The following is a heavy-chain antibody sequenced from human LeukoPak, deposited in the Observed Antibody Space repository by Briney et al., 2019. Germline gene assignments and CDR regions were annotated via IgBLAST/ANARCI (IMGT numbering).Heavy chain of an antibody. V-gene: IGHV1-69*05. CDR3: ARAEHSSSSYYSHYYYYMDV. Sequence: GASVKVSCKASGGTFSSYAISWVRQAPGQGLEWMGGIIPNFGTANYAQKFQGRVTITTDESTSTAYMELSSLRSEDTAVYYCARAEHSSSSYYSHYYYYMDVWGKGTTVTVSS. J-gene: IGHJ6*03. CDR1: GGTFSSYA. CDR2: IIPNFGTA. D-gene: IGHD6-6*01.